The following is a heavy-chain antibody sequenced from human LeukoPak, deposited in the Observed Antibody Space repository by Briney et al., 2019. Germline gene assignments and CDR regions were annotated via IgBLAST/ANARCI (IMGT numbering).Heavy chain of an antibody. J-gene: IGHJ6*03. D-gene: IGHD3-16*01. CDR2: INPNSGGT. CDR3: ARDLGVWAVLYYMLV. V-gene: IGHV1-2*02. Sequence: GASVKVSFKASGYTFTGYYMHWVRQAPGQGLEWMGWINPNSGGTNYAQKFQGRVTMTRDTSISTAYMELSRLRSDDTAVYYCARDLGVWAVLYYMLVWGKDTTVTVSS. CDR1: GYTFTGYY.